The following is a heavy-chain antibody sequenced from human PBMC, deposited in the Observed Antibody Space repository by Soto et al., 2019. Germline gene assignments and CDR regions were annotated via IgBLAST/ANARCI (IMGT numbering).Heavy chain of an antibody. J-gene: IGHJ3*02. CDR2: IYYSGST. V-gene: IGHV4-59*01. Sequence: SETLSLTCTVSGGSISSYYWSWIRQPPGKGLEWIGYIYYSGSTNYNPSLKSRVTISVDTSKNQFSLKLSSVTAADTAVYYCARGVDYGDYDGGYAFDIRGQGTMVTGSS. CDR1: GGSISSYY. CDR3: ARGVDYGDYDGGYAFDI. D-gene: IGHD4-17*01.